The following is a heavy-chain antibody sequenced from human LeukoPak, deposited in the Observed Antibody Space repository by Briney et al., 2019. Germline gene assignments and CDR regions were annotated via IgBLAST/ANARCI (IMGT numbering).Heavy chain of an antibody. Sequence: GGSLRLSCAASGFTFDYYGMSWVRQAPGKGLEWVSGINWNGAGTDYADSMEGRFTISRDNAKNSLYLQMNSLSAEDTALYYCARDRYYDTSGFLDYWGQGTLVTVSS. CDR2: INWNGAGT. CDR3: ARDRYYDTSGFLDY. V-gene: IGHV3-20*04. J-gene: IGHJ4*02. CDR1: GFTFDYYG. D-gene: IGHD3-22*01.